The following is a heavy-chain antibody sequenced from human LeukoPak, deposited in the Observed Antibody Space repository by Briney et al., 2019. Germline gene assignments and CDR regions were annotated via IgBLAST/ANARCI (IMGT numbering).Heavy chain of an antibody. CDR1: GFTFSSYS. D-gene: IGHD1-26*01. CDR2: ISSSSSSTI. Sequence: QSGGSLRLSCAASGFTFSSYSMNWVRQAPGKGLEWVSYISSSSSSTIYYADSVKGRFTISRDNAKNSVHLQMNSLRAEDTAVYFCARLILWETSNAFDIWGQGTMVTVSS. V-gene: IGHV3-48*01. CDR3: ARLILWETSNAFDI. J-gene: IGHJ3*02.